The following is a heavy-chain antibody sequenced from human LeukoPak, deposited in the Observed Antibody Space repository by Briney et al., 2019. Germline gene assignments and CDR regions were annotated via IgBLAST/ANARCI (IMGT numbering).Heavy chain of an antibody. CDR3: ARRTQFDGSVYYAGHFDY. CDR1: GYTFTAYH. CDR2: INPNDGST. D-gene: IGHD3-22*01. Sequence: AAVSDSCKASGYTFTAYHMHGVRPAPGQGLEGMGIINPNDGSTNNAQRLQGRVTLTRDRSTSTLYMELSSLRPEDTAVYYSARRTQFDGSVYYAGHFDYWGQGTLVTVSS. V-gene: IGHV1-46*01. J-gene: IGHJ4*02.